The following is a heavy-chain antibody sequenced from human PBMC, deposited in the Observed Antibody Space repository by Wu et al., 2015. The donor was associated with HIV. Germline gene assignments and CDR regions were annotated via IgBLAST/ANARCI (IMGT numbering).Heavy chain of an antibody. CDR1: GYTFTSYY. CDR2: INPSGGST. Sequence: QVQLVQSGAEVKKPGASVKVSCKASGYTFTSYYMHWVRQAPGQGLEWMGIINPSGGSTSYAQKFQGRVTMTRDTSTSTVYMELSSLRSEDTAVYYCARGSREEGRLNWFDPWGQGTLVTVSS. CDR3: ARGSREEGRLNWFDP. J-gene: IGHJ5*02. V-gene: IGHV1-46*01.